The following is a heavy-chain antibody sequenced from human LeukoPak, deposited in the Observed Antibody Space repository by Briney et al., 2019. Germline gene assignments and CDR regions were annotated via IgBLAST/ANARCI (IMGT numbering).Heavy chain of an antibody. J-gene: IGHJ4*02. CDR1: GFIVSDFY. D-gene: IGHD3-22*01. CDR2: ISSSSSTI. V-gene: IGHV3-11*04. Sequence: PGGSLRLSCVVSGFIVSDFYMSWVRQAPGKGLEWVSYISSSSSTIYYADSVKGRFTISRDNAKNSLYLQMNSLRAEDTAVYYCARVRGYYDSSGYTDYWGQGTLVTVSS. CDR3: ARVRGYYDSSGYTDY.